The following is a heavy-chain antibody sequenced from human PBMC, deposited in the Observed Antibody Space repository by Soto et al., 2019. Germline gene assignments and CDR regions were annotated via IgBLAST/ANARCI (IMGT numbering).Heavy chain of an antibody. J-gene: IGHJ5*02. CDR3: ARGNPYCSSTSCS. CDR2: ISSSSSTI. Sequence: GGSLRLSCAASGFTFSSYSMNWVRQAPGKGLEWVSYISSSSSTIYYADSVKGRFTISRDNAKNSLYLQMNSLRAEDTAVYYCARGNPYCSSTSCSWGQGTLVTVSS. CDR1: GFTFSSYS. V-gene: IGHV3-48*01. D-gene: IGHD2-2*01.